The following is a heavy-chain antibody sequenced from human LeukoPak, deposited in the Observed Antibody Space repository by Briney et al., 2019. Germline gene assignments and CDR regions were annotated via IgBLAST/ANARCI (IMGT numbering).Heavy chain of an antibody. CDR1: GYTFTSYD. V-gene: IGHV1-8*03. J-gene: IGHJ4*02. CDR3: ARGPEYSSSWFDY. CDR2: MNPNSGNT. Sequence: ASVKVSCKASGYTFTSYDVNWVRQATGQGLEWMGWMNPNSGNTGYAQKFQGRVTITRNTSISTAYMELSSLRSEDTAVYYCARGPEYSSSWFDYWGQGTLVTVSS. D-gene: IGHD6-13*01.